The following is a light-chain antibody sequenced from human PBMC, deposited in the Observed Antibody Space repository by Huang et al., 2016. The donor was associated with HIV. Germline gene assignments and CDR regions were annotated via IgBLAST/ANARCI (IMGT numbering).Light chain of an antibody. CDR3: QQYYDCPRT. CDR1: QSVSSN. CDR2: SAS. V-gene: IGKV3-15*01. J-gene: IGKJ2*01. Sequence: EIVMTQSPATLSVSPGERATRSCRASQSVSSNLAWYHQKPGQSPRRLLYSASTRATGVPDRFSGSGSGTDFTITISSLQAEDFAVYYCQQYYDCPRTFGQGTKLEIK.